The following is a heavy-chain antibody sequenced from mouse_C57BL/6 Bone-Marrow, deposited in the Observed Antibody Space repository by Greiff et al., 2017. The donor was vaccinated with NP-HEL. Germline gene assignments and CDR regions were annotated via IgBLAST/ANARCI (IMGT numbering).Heavy chain of an antibody. J-gene: IGHJ3*01. CDR2: INPNNGGT. CDR1: GYTFTDYN. V-gene: IGHV1-22*01. Sequence: VQLQQSGPELVKPGASVKMSCKASGYTFTDYNMHWVKQSHGKSLEWIGYINPNNGGTSYNQKFKGKATLTVNKSSSTAYMELRSLTSEDSAVYYCASSRTPYGSSPAWFAYWGQGTLVTVSA. CDR3: ASSRTPYGSSPAWFAY. D-gene: IGHD1-1*01.